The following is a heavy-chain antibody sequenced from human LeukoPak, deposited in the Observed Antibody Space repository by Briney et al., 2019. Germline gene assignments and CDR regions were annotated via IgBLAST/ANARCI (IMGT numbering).Heavy chain of an antibody. CDR2: IIPIFGTA. V-gene: IGHV1-69*13. CDR1: GGTFSSYA. Sequence: SVKVSCKASGGTFSSYAISWVRQAPGQGLEWMGGIIPIFGTANYAQKFQGRVTITADESTSTAYMELSSLRSEDTAVYYCSRVGDFWSGYYRPFDYWGQGTLVTVSS. D-gene: IGHD3-3*01. J-gene: IGHJ4*02. CDR3: SRVGDFWSGYYRPFDY.